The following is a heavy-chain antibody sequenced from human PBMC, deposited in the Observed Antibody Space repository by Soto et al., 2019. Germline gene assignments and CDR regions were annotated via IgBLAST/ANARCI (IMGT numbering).Heavy chain of an antibody. CDR2: IIPIGGTA. CDR3: ARDLLGFGYTYADV. V-gene: IGHV1-69*12. Sequence: QVQLVQSGAEVKKPGSSVKVSCKASGGTFSSYAISWVRQAPGQGLEWMGGIIPIGGTANYAQKFQGRVTITADESTSTAYMERGSLTSEDTAVYYCARDLLGFGYTYADVWGQGTTVTVSS. D-gene: IGHD3-10*01. CDR1: GGTFSSYA. J-gene: IGHJ6*02.